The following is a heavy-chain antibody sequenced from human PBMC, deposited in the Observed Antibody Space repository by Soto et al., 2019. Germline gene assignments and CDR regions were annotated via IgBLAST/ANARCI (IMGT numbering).Heavy chain of an antibody. CDR2: VYDSGST. CDR1: GGSISRDH. J-gene: IGHJ4*02. CDR3: ARLRSSYSSRWYYFAS. V-gene: IGHV4-59*01. D-gene: IGHD6-13*01. Sequence: SETLSLTCTVSGGSISRDHWSWIRQPPGKGLEWIGYVYDSGSTNYNPSLETRLTISIDTSKNQFSLTLTSVTAADTAVYYCARLRSSYSSRWYYFASWGQGTLVPVSS.